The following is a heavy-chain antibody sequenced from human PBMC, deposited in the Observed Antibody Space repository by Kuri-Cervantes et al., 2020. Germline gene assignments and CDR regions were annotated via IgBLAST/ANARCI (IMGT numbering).Heavy chain of an antibody. V-gene: IGHV1-3*01. CDR3: ARDRTPFGDYTNAFDI. J-gene: IGHJ3*02. Sequence: ASVKVSCKASGYTFTSYAMHWVRQAPGQRLEWMGWINAGNGNTKYSQKFQGRVTITRDTSASTAYMELSSLRSEDTAVYYCARDRTPFGDYTNAFDIWGQGTMVTVSS. D-gene: IGHD4-17*01. CDR1: GYTFTSYA. CDR2: INAGNGNT.